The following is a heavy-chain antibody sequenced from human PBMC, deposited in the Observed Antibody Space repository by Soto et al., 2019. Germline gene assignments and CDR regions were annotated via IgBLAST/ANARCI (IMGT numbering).Heavy chain of an antibody. CDR2: ISGSGGST. D-gene: IGHD2-2*01. Sequence: PGGSLRLSCAASGFTFSSYAMSWVRQAPGKGLEWVSAISGSGGSTYYADSVKGRFTISRDNSKNTLYLQMNSLRAEDTAVYYCAKDRPVPAATLGSNWFDPWGQGTLVTVSS. CDR1: GFTFSSYA. J-gene: IGHJ5*02. V-gene: IGHV3-23*01. CDR3: AKDRPVPAATLGSNWFDP.